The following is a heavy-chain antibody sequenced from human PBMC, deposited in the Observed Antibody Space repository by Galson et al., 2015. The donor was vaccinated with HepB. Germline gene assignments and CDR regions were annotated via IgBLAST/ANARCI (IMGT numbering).Heavy chain of an antibody. Sequence: ETLSLTCTVSGGSISSSSYYWGWIRQPPGKGLEWIGIIYYSGNTYYNPPLKSRVTISVDTSKNQFSLKLSSVTAADTAVYYCARQGIRVTMIVVADYWGQGTLVTVSS. CDR1: GGSISSSSYY. V-gene: IGHV4-39*01. J-gene: IGHJ4*02. D-gene: IGHD3-22*01. CDR3: ARQGIRVTMIVVADY. CDR2: IYYSGNT.